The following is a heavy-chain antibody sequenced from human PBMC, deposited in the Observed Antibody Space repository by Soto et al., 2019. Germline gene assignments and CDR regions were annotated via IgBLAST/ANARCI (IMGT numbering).Heavy chain of an antibody. J-gene: IGHJ5*02. CDR3: AHRQDRLGATNYYDSSAHARWFEP. CDR2: ISGSGGST. Sequence: GGSLRLSCAASGFTFSSYAMSWVRQAPGKGLEWVSAISGSGGSTYYADSVKSRLTITKDTSKNQVALTMTNMDPVDTATYYCAHRQDRLGATNYYDSSAHARWFEPWGQGTLVTVSS. CDR1: GFTFSSYA. D-gene: IGHD3-22*01. V-gene: IGHV3-23*01.